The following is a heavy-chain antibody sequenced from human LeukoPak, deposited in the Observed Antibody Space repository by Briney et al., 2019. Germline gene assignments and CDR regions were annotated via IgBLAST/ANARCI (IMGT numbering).Heavy chain of an antibody. J-gene: IGHJ4*02. D-gene: IGHD2-21*02. CDR3: AKHDFADY. V-gene: IGHV3-30*18. CDR1: GFTFSSYG. CDR2: ISYDGSNK. Sequence: GGSLRLSCAASGFTFSSYGMHWVRQAPGKGLEWVAVISYDGSNKYYADSVKGRFTISRDNSKNTLYLQMNSLRAEDTAVYYCAKHDFADYWGQGTLVTVSS.